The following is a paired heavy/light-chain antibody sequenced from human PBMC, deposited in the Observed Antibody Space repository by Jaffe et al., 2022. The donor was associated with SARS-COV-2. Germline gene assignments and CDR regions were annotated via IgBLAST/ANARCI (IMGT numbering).Heavy chain of an antibody. CDR1: GFNFGDFA. J-gene: IGHJ3*01. V-gene: IGHV3-49*03. Sequence: DVHLAESGGGFIQPGRSLRLSCTSSGFNFGDFAILWIRQAPGKGLEWVSYIRSETYQKFTNYAASVRGRFTISRDDSKGVAYLQMDSLKTEDTAVYYCVRDLTRGLALDVWGQGTMVTVSS. CDR2: IRSETYQKFT. CDR3: VRDLTRGLALDV. D-gene: IGHD3-10*01.
Light chain of an antibody. CDR1: SSDIGANHF. Sequence: QSALTQPASVSGSLGQAITISCTGSSSDIGANHFVSWFQQRPGSVPRLIIYEVNVRPSGVPDRFSGSKSGNTASLTVSGLQAEDEADYYCSSYTRFSNILFGGGTKVTVL. J-gene: IGLJ2*01. V-gene: IGLV2-14*01. CDR2: EVN. CDR3: SSYTRFSNIL.